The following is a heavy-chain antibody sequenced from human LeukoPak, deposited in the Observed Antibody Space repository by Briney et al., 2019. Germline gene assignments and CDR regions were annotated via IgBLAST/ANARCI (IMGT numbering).Heavy chain of an antibody. V-gene: IGHV3-30-3*01. Sequence: WGSLRLSCAASGFTFSSYAMHWVRQAPGKGLDWVAVVSYDGSNKYYADSVKGRFTISRDNSKNTLYLQMNSLRTEDTAVYYCARGDYHDSSGYYSGDYWGRGTLVTVSS. J-gene: IGHJ4*02. D-gene: IGHD3-22*01. CDR2: VSYDGSNK. CDR3: ARGDYHDSSGYYSGDY. CDR1: GFTFSSYA.